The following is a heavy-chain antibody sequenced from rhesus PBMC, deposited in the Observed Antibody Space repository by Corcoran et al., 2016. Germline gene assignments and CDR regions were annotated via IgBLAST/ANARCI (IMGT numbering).Heavy chain of an antibody. CDR1: GGSTRHSW. J-gene: IGHJ5-1*01. Sequence: QLQQQESGPGLVRPSETLSLTCAVAGGSTRHSWWSWVPQPPGKGLEWIGRISGGSGSSSYSPSLRSRATISTDTSRNHISLRLIFVTAADTALYYCANGGPDKDRFDVWGPGVLVTVSS. D-gene: IGHD3-34*01. CDR2: ISGGSGSS. CDR3: ANGGPDKDRFDV. V-gene: IGHV4-147*01.